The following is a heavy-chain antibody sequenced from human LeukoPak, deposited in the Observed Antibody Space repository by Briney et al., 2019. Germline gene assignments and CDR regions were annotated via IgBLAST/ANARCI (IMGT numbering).Heavy chain of an antibody. V-gene: IGHV3-20*04. CDR2: INWNGGST. J-gene: IGHJ4*02. CDR1: GFTFDDYG. CDR3: AREPGITMVRGVDY. Sequence: GGSLRLSCAASGFTFDDYGTSWVRQAPGKGLEWVSGINWNGGSTGYADSVKGRFTISRGNAKNSLYLQMNSLRAEDTALYYCAREPGITMVRGVDYWGQGTLVTVSS. D-gene: IGHD3-10*01.